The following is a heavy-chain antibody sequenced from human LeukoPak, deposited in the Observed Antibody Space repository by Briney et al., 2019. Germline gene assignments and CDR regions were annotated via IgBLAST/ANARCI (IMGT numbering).Heavy chain of an antibody. CDR1: GYTLTELS. D-gene: IGHD3-10*01. Sequence: ASVKVPCKVSGYTLTELSMHWVRQAPGKGLEWMGGFDPEDGETIYAQKFQGRVTMTEDTSTDTAYMELSSLRSEDTAVYYCATRLFGELLYPPDYYYGMDVWGQGTTVTVSS. V-gene: IGHV1-24*01. CDR2: FDPEDGET. J-gene: IGHJ6*02. CDR3: ATRLFGELLYPPDYYYGMDV.